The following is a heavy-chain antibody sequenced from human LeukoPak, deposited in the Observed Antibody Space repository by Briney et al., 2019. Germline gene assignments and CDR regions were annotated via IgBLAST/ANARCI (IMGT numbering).Heavy chain of an antibody. CDR2: IGIDSGNT. D-gene: IGHD1-1*01. Sequence: PGGSLRLSCAASGFTLSDYSMNWVHQAPGKGLEWISYIGIDSGNTNYADSVKGRFTISGDKAKNSLYLQMNSLRVEDTAVYYCARDYRYAFDNWGQGTLVTVSS. V-gene: IGHV3-48*01. J-gene: IGHJ4*02. CDR3: ARDYRYAFDN. CDR1: GFTLSDYS.